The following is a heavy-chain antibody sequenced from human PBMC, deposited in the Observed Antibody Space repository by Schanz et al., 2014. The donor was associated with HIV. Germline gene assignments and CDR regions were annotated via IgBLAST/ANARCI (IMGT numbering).Heavy chain of an antibody. D-gene: IGHD6-13*01. CDR1: GFTFSSYA. CDR2: INHSGST. Sequence: VQLLESGGGLVQPGGSLRLSCAASGFTFSSYAMSWIRQPPGKGLEWIGRINHSGSTNYNPSLKSRVTISVDTSSDQFSLKLSSVTAADTAVYYCARDSTMDYFDYWGQGTLVTVSS. CDR3: ARDSTMDYFDY. J-gene: IGHJ4*02. V-gene: IGHV4-34*01.